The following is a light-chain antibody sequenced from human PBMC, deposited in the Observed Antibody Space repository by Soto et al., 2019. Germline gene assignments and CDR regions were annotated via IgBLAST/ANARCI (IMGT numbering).Light chain of an antibody. CDR2: GVS. V-gene: IGKV3-20*01. Sequence: EIVLPQSPGTLSLTPGERATLSCRASQSVRSSYLAWYQQKLGQAPRLLIYGVSNRATGIPDRFSGSGSGTDFTLTISRLESEDFAVYYCQQYGTSPRTFGQGTKVEI. J-gene: IGKJ1*01. CDR1: QSVRSSY. CDR3: QQYGTSPRT.